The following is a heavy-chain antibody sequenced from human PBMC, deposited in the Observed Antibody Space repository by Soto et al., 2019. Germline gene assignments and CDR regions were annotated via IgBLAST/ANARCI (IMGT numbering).Heavy chain of an antibody. J-gene: IGHJ5*02. CDR2: IIPLLNTR. D-gene: IGHD3-16*01. V-gene: IGHV1-69*11. CDR3: AINRYYTEHNAYFPNLDL. Sequence: SVKVSFKSSGDTFITYRMTWVRQAPGKGLEWVGWIIPLLNTRNSAQKLQGRVTISVDESANTAYMELISLKSDDTAVYFCAINRYYTEHNAYFPNLDLSGQATVVTLSS. CDR1: GDTFITYR.